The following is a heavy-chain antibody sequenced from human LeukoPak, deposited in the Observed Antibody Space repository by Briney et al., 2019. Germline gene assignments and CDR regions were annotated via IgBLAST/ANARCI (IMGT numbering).Heavy chain of an antibody. Sequence: PSGTLSLTCAVSGGSISSSNWWSWVRQPPGKGLEWIGEIYHSGSTNYNPSLKSRVTISVDKSKHQFSLKLSSVTAADTAVYYCARTLTYSSSLYYFEYWGQGALVTVSS. CDR1: GGSISSSNW. D-gene: IGHD6-13*01. V-gene: IGHV4-4*02. CDR3: ARTLTYSSSLYYFEY. J-gene: IGHJ4*02. CDR2: IYHSGST.